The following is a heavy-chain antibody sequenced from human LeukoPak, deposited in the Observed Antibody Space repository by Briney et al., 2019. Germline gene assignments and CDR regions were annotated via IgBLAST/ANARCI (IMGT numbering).Heavy chain of an antibody. CDR3: AKDAYYLFDY. J-gene: IGHJ4*02. CDR1: GFTFSNYG. CDR2: IRYDGSNK. D-gene: IGHD3-10*01. V-gene: IGHV3-30*02. Sequence: GGSLRLSCAASGFTFSNYGMHWVRQAPGKGLQWVAFIRYDGSNKYYADSVKGRFTISRDNSKNTLYLQMNSLRAEDTAVYYCAKDAYYLFDYWGQGTLVTVSS.